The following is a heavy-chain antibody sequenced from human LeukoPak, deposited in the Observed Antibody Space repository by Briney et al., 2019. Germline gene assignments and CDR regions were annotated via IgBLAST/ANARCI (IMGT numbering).Heavy chain of an antibody. CDR1: GFIFSSYV. J-gene: IGHJ4*02. CDR2: IGTSGGDI. CDR3: ARDPNWGSGY. Sequence: PGGSLRLSCAAPGFIFSSYVMIWVRQAPGKGLEWVSIIGTSGGDIHYADSVKGRFSISRDNSKNTLSPQMNSLGVDDTAVYYCARDPNWGSGYRGQGTLVTVSS. D-gene: IGHD7-27*01. V-gene: IGHV3-23*01.